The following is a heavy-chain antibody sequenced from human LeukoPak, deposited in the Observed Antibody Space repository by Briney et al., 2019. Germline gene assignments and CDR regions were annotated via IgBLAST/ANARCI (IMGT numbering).Heavy chain of an antibody. J-gene: IGHJ6*02. CDR3: ARDGQQLAPFAMDV. D-gene: IGHD6-13*01. V-gene: IGHV3-33*01. Sequence: GRSLRLSCAASGFRFGSHAVHWVRQAPGKGLEWLAQIWYDGSNKYYVDSVKGRFTTSRDNSKNTVYLQMNSLRAEDTAVYFCARDGQQLAPFAMDVWGQGTTVTVSS. CDR1: GFRFGSHA. CDR2: IWYDGSNK.